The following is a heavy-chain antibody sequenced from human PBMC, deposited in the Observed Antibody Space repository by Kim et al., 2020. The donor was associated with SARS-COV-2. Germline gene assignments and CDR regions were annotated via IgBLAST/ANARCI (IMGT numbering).Heavy chain of an antibody. D-gene: IGHD1-26*01. Sequence: YDASEKSRFTVSRDKSKNTLYLEMNSLGVEETAVYYCARGRGSYNYYFDYWGRGTLVTVSS. CDR3: ARGRGSYNYYFDY. J-gene: IGHJ4*02. V-gene: IGHV3-33*01.